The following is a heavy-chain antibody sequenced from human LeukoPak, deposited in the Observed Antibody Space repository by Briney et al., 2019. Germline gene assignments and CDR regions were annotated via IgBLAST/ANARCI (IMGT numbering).Heavy chain of an antibody. V-gene: IGHV3-23*01. CDR1: GFTFSSYA. J-gene: IGHJ5*02. CDR3: AKDLRYCSTTRCYKEWFDP. D-gene: IGHD2-2*02. Sequence: GASLRLSCAASGFTFSSYAMTWVRQAPGKGLEWVSAISGSGGGTYYADSVKGRFTISRDNSKSTLFLQMNSLRAEDTAIYYCAKDLRYCSTTRCYKEWFDPGGQEPWSPSPQ. CDR2: ISGSGGGT.